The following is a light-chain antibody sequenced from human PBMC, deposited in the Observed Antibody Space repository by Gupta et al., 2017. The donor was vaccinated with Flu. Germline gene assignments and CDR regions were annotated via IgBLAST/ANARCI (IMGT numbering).Light chain of an antibody. J-gene: IGKJ5*01. Sequence: SASSLQSGVSSRFSGSGSGTDFTLTITSLQPEDFATYYCQQAESSPFTFGQGTRMEIK. V-gene: IGKV1D-12*01. CDR2: SAS. CDR3: QQAESSPFT.